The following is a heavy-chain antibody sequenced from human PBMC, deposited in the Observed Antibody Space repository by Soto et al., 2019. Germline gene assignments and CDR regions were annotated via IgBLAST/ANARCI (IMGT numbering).Heavy chain of an antibody. CDR1: GFTVSTYG. Sequence: QVQLVESGGGVVQPGRSLRLSCAVSGFTVSTYGMHWVRQAPGKGLEWVAVISRDGGTKYYADSVKGRFNISRDNSRNRLFLEVDSLRGDDMGVYYCTGEVASGYWGQGTLVTVSS. D-gene: IGHD2-8*02. CDR3: TGEVASGY. V-gene: IGHV3-30*03. J-gene: IGHJ4*02. CDR2: ISRDGGTK.